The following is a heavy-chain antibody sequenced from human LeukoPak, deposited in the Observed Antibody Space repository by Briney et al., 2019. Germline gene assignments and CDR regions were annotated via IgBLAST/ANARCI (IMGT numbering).Heavy chain of an antibody. CDR1: GFTFDDYA. J-gene: IGHJ4*02. D-gene: IGHD2-15*01. Sequence: GRSLRLSCAASGFTFDDYAMHWVRQAPGKGLEWVSGISWNSGSIGYADSVKGRFTISRDNAKNSLYLQMSSLRAEDTALYYCAKDRVYCSGGSCYSLFDYWGQGTLVTVSS. CDR2: ISWNSGSI. CDR3: AKDRVYCSGGSCYSLFDY. V-gene: IGHV3-9*01.